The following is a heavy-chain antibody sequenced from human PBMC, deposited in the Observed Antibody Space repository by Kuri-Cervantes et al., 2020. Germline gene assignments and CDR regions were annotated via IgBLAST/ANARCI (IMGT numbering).Heavy chain of an antibody. CDR1: GFTFNTYD. CDR3: ARDLVLDSLTGYSIRGVGMDV. CDR2: ITSDSYYI. D-gene: IGHD3-9*01. Sequence: GESLKITCTASGFTFNTYDINWVRQAPGKGLEWVSSITSDSYYIYYADPVKGRFTIPRDNARNLLYLQMNSLRAEDTAVYFCARDLVLDSLTGYSIRGVGMDVWGQGTTVTVSS. V-gene: IGHV3-21*01. J-gene: IGHJ6*02.